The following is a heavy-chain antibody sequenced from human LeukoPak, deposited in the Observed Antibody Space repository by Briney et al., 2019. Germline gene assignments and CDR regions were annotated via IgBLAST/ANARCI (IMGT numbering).Heavy chain of an antibody. Sequence: PGGSLRLSCAASGFTFSSYGMHWVRQAPGKGLEWVAVIAYDGSNKNYVDSVKGRFTISRDNSKNTLYLQMNSLRAEDTAVYYCARGLLLRGNDYWGQGTLVTVSS. CDR3: ARGLLLRGNDY. D-gene: IGHD1-26*01. CDR2: IAYDGSNK. CDR1: GFTFSSYG. J-gene: IGHJ4*02. V-gene: IGHV3-30*03.